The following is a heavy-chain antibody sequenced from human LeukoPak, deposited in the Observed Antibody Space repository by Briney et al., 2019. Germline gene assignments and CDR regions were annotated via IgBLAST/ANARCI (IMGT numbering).Heavy chain of an antibody. CDR2: ISFSGST. V-gene: IGHV4-59*08. CDR1: GGSISSHY. CDR3: ARQADVPSSIGYFDF. Sequence: SETLSLTCTVSGGSISSHYWSWIRQPPGKGLEWIAFISFSGSTDYNPSLKSRVTISLEASKNQFSPRLSSVTAADTAVYYCARQADVPSSIGYFDFWGQGAPVTVSS. D-gene: IGHD2/OR15-2a*01. J-gene: IGHJ4*02.